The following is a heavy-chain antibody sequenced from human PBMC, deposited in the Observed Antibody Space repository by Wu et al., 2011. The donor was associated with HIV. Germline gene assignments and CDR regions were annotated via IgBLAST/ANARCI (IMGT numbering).Heavy chain of an antibody. CDR3: ARETPDYGDYVVFDL. D-gene: IGHD4-17*01. Sequence: QVQLVQSGAELKKPGASVRVSCKASGYTFTTYGISWVRQAPGQGLEWMGWIDPNSGGTNYARKFQGRVTMTRDTSISTAYMELSRLRSDDTAVYYCARETPDYGDYVVFDLWGRGTLVTVSS. CDR2: IDPNSGGT. CDR1: GYTFTTYG. J-gene: IGHJ2*01. V-gene: IGHV1-2*02.